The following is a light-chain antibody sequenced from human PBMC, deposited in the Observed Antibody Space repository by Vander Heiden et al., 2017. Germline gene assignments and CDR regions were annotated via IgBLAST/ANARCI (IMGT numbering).Light chain of an antibody. CDR2: GNS. CDR1: SSSIGAGCD. V-gene: IGLV1-40*01. Sequence: QSVLTQPPSVSGAPLQRVTISCTGSSSSIGAGCDVHWYQQLPGTAPKLLSYGNSNRPSGVPDRFSGSKAGTSASMAITGLQAEEEADYYGQSYDSSLSGPVVFGGGTKLTVL. J-gene: IGLJ2*01. CDR3: QSYDSSLSGPVV.